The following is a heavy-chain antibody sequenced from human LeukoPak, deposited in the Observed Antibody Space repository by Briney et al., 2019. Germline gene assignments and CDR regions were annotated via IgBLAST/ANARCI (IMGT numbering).Heavy chain of an antibody. CDR3: AREGYSRGLDS. Sequence: GGSLRLSCEASGFTFSNYWMSWVREAPGKGLEWVANIKQDGNEKYYVDSVKGRFTISRDNAKNSLYLQMNSLRAEDTAVYYCAREGYSRGLDSWGQGTLVTVSS. CDR1: GFTFSNYW. D-gene: IGHD5-18*01. V-gene: IGHV3-7*01. CDR2: IKQDGNEK. J-gene: IGHJ4*02.